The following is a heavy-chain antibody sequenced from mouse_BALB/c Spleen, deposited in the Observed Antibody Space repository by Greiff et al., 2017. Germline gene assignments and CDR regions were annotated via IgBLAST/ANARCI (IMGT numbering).Heavy chain of an antibody. CDR1: GYTFTSYW. J-gene: IGHJ2*01. D-gene: IGHD1-1*01. CDR2: INPSNGRT. V-gene: IGHV1S81*02. Sequence: VQLQQPGAELVKPGASVKLSCKASGYTFTSYWMHWVKQRPGQGLEWIGEINPSNGRTNYNEKFKSKATLTVDKSSSTAYMQLSSLPSEDSAVYYCATRGFYYYGSSDYWGQGTTLTVSS. CDR3: ATRGFYYYGSSDY.